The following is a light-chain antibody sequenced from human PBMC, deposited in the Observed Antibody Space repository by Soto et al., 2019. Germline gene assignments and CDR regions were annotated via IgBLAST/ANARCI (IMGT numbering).Light chain of an antibody. CDR2: DAS. J-gene: IGKJ4*01. V-gene: IGKV1-39*01. CDR3: QQSYGIPVT. CDR1: QTISAF. Sequence: IQMTQSPSSLSASVGDRVTITCRASQTISAFLNWYEQKPGKAPKLLIHDASSLQGGVPPRFSGSGSGTDFTLTISNLQPEDFATYYCQQSYGIPVTFGGGTKVEMK.